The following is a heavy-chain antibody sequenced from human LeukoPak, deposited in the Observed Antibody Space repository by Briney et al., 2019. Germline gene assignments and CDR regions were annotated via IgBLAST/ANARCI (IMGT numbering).Heavy chain of an antibody. CDR1: GGPSTSYA. D-gene: IGHD3-22*01. CDR3: ARDAYYYDSSGYYTGLPSDY. Sequence: SVKASCKASGGPSTSYAISWVRQAPEQGLEWMGGISPILGTANFAQKVQGRVTITTDESTSTAYMELSSLRSEDTAVYYCARDAYYYDSSGYYTGLPSDYWGQGTLVTVSS. CDR2: ISPILGTA. J-gene: IGHJ4*02. V-gene: IGHV1-69*05.